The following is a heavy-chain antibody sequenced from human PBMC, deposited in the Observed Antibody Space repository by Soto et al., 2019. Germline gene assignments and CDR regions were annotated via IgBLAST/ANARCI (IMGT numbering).Heavy chain of an antibody. Sequence: EVQLVESGGGLVQPGGSLRLSCAASGFRFNTNWMSWVRQAPGKGLEWVANIKHDGSERNHVDSVRGRFTISIDNAKSSLYLQMYSLRVEDTAVYYCARELSWSGRDYWGQGTLVIVSP. CDR3: ARELSWSGRDY. V-gene: IGHV3-7*01. J-gene: IGHJ4*02. CDR2: IKHDGSER. CDR1: GFRFNTNW. D-gene: IGHD3-10*01.